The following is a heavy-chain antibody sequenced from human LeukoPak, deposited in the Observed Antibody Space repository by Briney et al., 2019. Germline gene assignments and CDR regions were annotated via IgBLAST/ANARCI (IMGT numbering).Heavy chain of an antibody. Sequence: GASVKVSCKASGYAFTEYHIHWVQQAPGKGLEWMGRIDPEDGATAYAAEFQDRVTITADTLTETVFMEMRSLRFDDTAVYFCASVAPWTLLWGQGTLVTVSS. J-gene: IGHJ4*02. CDR1: GYAFTEYH. CDR3: ASVAPWTLL. V-gene: IGHV1-69-2*01. CDR2: IDPEDGAT. D-gene: IGHD3/OR15-3a*01.